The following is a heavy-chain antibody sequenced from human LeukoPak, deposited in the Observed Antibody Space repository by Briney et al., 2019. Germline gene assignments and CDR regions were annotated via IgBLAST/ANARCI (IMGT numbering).Heavy chain of an antibody. V-gene: IGHV3-53*01. Sequence: PGGSLRLSCAASGFTVSSNYMSWVRQAPGKGLEWVSVIYSGGSTYYADSVKGRFTISRDNSKNTLYLQMNSLRAEDTAVYYCAKGLGRAAAGNTVWGQGTLVTVSS. CDR1: GFTVSSNY. CDR3: AKGLGRAAAGNTV. D-gene: IGHD6-13*01. CDR2: IYSGGST. J-gene: IGHJ4*02.